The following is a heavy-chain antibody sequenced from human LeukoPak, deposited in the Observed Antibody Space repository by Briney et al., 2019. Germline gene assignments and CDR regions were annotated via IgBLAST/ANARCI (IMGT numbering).Heavy chain of an antibody. J-gene: IGHJ4*02. CDR3: AISGVPSYDFWSGYYFY. D-gene: IGHD3-3*01. Sequence: ASVKVSCKASEGTFSSYAISWVRQAPGQGLEWMGGIIPIFGTANYAQKFQGRVTITADESTSTAYMELSSLRSEDTAVYYCAISGVPSYDFWSGYYFYWGQGTLVTVSS. CDR1: EGTFSSYA. CDR2: IIPIFGTA. V-gene: IGHV1-69*01.